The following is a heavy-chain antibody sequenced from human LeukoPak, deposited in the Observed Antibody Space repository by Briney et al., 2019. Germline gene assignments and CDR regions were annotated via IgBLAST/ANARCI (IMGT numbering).Heavy chain of an antibody. CDR2: IIPILGTA. J-gene: IGHJ5*02. Sequence: GASVKVSCKASGGTFSSYAISWVRQAPGQGLEWMGGIIPILGTANYAQKFQGRVTITADKSTSTAYMELSSLRSEDTAVYYCARDRDYYDSSGYYPSNWFDPWGQGTLVTVSS. CDR3: ARDRDYYDSSGYYPSNWFDP. V-gene: IGHV1-69*10. CDR1: GGTFSSYA. D-gene: IGHD3-22*01.